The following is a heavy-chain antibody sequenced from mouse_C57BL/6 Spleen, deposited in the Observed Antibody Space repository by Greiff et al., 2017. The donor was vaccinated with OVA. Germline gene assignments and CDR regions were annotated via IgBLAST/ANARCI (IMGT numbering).Heavy chain of an antibody. Sequence: VKLMESGPGLVQPSQSLSITCTVSGFSLTSYGVHWVRQSPGKGLEWLGVIWSGGSTDYNAAFISRLSISKDNSKSQVFFKMNSLQADDTAIYYCARSDGYYDWYFDVWGTGTTVTVSS. CDR3: ARSDGYYDWYFDV. CDR2: IWSGGST. J-gene: IGHJ1*03. D-gene: IGHD2-3*01. V-gene: IGHV2-2*01. CDR1: GFSLTSYG.